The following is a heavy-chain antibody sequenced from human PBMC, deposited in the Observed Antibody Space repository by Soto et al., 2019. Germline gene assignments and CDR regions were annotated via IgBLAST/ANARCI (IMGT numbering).Heavy chain of an antibody. J-gene: IGHJ5*02. CDR3: SMTTVTSNWFDP. CDR2: IIPILGIA. D-gene: IGHD4-17*01. Sequence: QVQLVQSGAEVKKPGSSVKVSCKASGGTFSSCTISWVRQAPGQGLEWMGRIIPILGIANYAQKFQGRVTITADKSTSTAYMELSSLRSEDTAVYYCSMTTVTSNWFDPWGQGTLVTVSS. V-gene: IGHV1-69*02. CDR1: GGTFSSCT.